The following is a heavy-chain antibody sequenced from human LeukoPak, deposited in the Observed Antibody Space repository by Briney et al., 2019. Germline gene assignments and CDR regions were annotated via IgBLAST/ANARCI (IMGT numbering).Heavy chain of an antibody. J-gene: IGHJ4*02. Sequence: GGSLRLSCAASGFSVSSDYMTWVRQAPGKGLEWVSVIYSGGSTYYADSVKGRFTISRDNSKNTLYLQMNSLRVEDTAVYHCAKDFIYSSSWFDYWGQGTLVTVSS. V-gene: IGHV3-53*05. CDR3: AKDFIYSSSWFDY. CDR1: GFSVSSDY. D-gene: IGHD6-13*01. CDR2: IYSGGST.